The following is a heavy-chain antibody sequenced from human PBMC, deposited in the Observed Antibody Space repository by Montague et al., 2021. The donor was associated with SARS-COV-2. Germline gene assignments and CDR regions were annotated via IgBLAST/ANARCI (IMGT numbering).Heavy chain of an antibody. V-gene: IGHV4-34*01. CDR1: GGSFSGHY. CDR3: ARGRTEVSMIVVVLTGASYYMDV. CDR2: INNSGST. J-gene: IGHJ6*03. Sequence: SETLSLTCAVYGGSFSGHYWSWIRQPPGKGLEWMGEINNSGSTNYNPSLKSRVTISVDTSKNQFSLKLHSVTAADTAVYYCARGRTEVSMIVVVLTGASYYMDVWGKGTTVTVSS. D-gene: IGHD3-22*01.